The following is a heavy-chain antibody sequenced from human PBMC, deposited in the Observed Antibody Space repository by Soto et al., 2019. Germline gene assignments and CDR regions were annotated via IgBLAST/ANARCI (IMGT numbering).Heavy chain of an antibody. D-gene: IGHD3-9*01. CDR3: ARSRNFDVAFY. J-gene: IGHJ4*02. CDR2: IYYSGST. V-gene: IGHV4-59*01. Sequence: PSETLSLTCTVSGGSISSYYWSWIRQPPGKGLEWIGYIYYSGSTTYNPSLKSRLTISVDTSKNQFSLKLSSVTAADTAVYYCARSRNFDVAFYWGQGTLVTVSS. CDR1: GGSISSYY.